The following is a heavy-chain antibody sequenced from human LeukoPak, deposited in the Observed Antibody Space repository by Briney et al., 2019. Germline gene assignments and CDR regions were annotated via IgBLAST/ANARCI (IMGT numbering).Heavy chain of an antibody. J-gene: IGHJ4*01. D-gene: IGHD6-19*01. V-gene: IGHV3-7*01. CDR3: ARVRGIAVAGTASIYFDY. Sequence: GGSLRLSCAASGFTFSSYWMSWVRQAPGKGLEWVANIKEDGSEKYYVDSVKGRFTISRDNAKNSLYLQMNSLRAEDTAVYYCARVRGIAVAGTASIYFDYWGQEPWSPSPQ. CDR2: IKEDGSEK. CDR1: GFTFSSYW.